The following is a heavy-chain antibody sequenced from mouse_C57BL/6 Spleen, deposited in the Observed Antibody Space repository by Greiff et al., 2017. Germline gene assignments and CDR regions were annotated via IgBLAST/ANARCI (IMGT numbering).Heavy chain of an antibody. CDR1: GYTFTDYD. Sequence: QVQLQQSGAELVRPGASVTLSCKASGYTFTDYDMHWVKQTPVHGLEWIGAIDPETGGTAYNQKFKGKAILTADKSSSTAYMELRSLTSEDSAVYYCTRDYGRSYKYYFDYWGQGTTLTVSS. CDR2: IDPETGGT. V-gene: IGHV1-15*01. J-gene: IGHJ2*01. D-gene: IGHD1-1*01. CDR3: TRDYGRSYKYYFDY.